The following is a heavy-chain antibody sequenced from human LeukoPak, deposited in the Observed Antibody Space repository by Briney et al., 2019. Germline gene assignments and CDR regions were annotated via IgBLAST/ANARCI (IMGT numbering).Heavy chain of an antibody. CDR1: GGSFSGYH. Sequence: SETLSLTCAVYGGSFSGYHWTWIRQSPGKGLEWIGDINPSGSTYYNPSLKSRLTISVDTSKNQFSLKLSSVTAADTAVYYCARDLITVTKGFDIWGQGTMVSVSS. CDR2: INPSGST. V-gene: IGHV4-34*01. J-gene: IGHJ3*02. CDR3: ARDLITVTKGFDI. D-gene: IGHD4-17*01.